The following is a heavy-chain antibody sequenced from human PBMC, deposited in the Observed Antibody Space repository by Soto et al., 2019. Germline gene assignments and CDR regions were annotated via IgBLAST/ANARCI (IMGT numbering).Heavy chain of an antibody. V-gene: IGHV4-59*01. Sequence: SETLSLTCTVSGGSITSSYWSCIRHSSGKGLEWIGYVYYSGSTNYNPSLKSRVTISIDTSKNQFSLKLRSVTAADTAVYYCARGYYDSSGKYNTFDIWGQGTMVTVS. CDR2: VYYSGST. CDR1: GGSITSSY. D-gene: IGHD3-22*01. CDR3: ARGYYDSSGKYNTFDI. J-gene: IGHJ3*02.